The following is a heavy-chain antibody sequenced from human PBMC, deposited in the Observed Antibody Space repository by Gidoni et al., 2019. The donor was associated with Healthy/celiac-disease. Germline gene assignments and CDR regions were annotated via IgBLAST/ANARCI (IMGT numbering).Heavy chain of an antibody. J-gene: IGHJ4*02. Sequence: QVQLVQSGAAVKKPGASVKVSCKASGYTFTGYYIHWVRQAPGQGLEWMGWINPNSGGTNYAQKFQGRVTMTRDTSISTAYMELSRLRSDDTAVYYCARGYYYDSSGYYPYFDYWGQGTLVTVSS. CDR1: GYTFTGYY. D-gene: IGHD3-22*01. CDR2: INPNSGGT. CDR3: ARGYYYDSSGYYPYFDY. V-gene: IGHV1-2*02.